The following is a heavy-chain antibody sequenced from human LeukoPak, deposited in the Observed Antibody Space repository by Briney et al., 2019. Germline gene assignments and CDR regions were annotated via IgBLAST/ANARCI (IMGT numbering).Heavy chain of an antibody. CDR3: ARSPSGSSSRWFDP. CDR1: GGSISSSSYY. J-gene: IGHJ5*02. CDR2: IYYSGST. V-gene: IGHV4-39*07. D-gene: IGHD1-26*01. Sequence: SETLSLTCTVSGGSISSSSYYWGWIRQPPGKGLEWIGSIYYSGSTNYNPSLKSRVTISVDKSKNQFSLNLTSVTAADTAVYFCARSPSGSSSRWFDPWGQGTLVTASS.